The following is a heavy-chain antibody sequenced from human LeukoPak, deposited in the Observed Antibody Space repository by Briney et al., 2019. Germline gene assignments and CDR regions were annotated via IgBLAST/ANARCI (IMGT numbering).Heavy chain of an antibody. V-gene: IGHV3-20*04. Sequence: GGSLRLFCAASGFTFDDYGMSWVRQAPGKGLEWVSGINWNGGSTGYADSVKGRFTISRDNAKNTLYLQMGSLRAEDMAVYYCVRDSPSSIASRPGDYYYYYMDVWGKGTTVTVSS. J-gene: IGHJ6*03. D-gene: IGHD6-6*01. CDR1: GFTFDDYG. CDR3: VRDSPSSIASRPGDYYYYYMDV. CDR2: INWNGGST.